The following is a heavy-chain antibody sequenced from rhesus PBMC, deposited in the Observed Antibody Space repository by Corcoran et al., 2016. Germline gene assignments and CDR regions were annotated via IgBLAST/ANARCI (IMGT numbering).Heavy chain of an antibody. D-gene: IGHD5-42*01. CDR2: IYGHGSST. CDR1: GGSISSSY. V-gene: IGHV4-169*01. Sequence: QLQLQESGPGLVKPSETLSVTCAVSGGSISSSYWSWIRQAPGKGLEWIGYIYGHGSSTNYNPSLECLVTLSVDTSKHQLSLKLSSVTTADTAVYYCARGDTAGTVFDYWGQGVLVTVSS. J-gene: IGHJ4*01. CDR3: ARGDTAGTVFDY.